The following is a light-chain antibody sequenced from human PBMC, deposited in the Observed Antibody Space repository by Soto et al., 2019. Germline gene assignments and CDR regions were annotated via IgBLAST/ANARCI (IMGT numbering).Light chain of an antibody. CDR1: QGISNY. CDR3: QKYNSAPIT. V-gene: IGKV1-27*01. J-gene: IGKJ5*01. CDR2: AAS. Sequence: DIQVTQSPSSLSASVGDRVTITCRASQGISNYLAWYQQKPGKVPKLLIYAASTLQSGVPSRFSGSGSGTDFTFTISSLQPEDVATYYRQKYNSAPITFGQGTRLEIK.